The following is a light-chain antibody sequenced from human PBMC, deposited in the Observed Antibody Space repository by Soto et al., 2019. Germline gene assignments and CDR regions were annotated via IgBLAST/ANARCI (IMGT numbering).Light chain of an antibody. CDR1: SGDIGSYNR. J-gene: IGLJ1*01. Sequence: QSVLTQPASVSGSPGQSITTSCTGTSGDIGSYNRVSWYQQHPGKAPKLIIYEVTDRPSGVSNRFSGSKSGNTASLTISGLQAEDEAEYYCSSYTNINARACVIGTGTKVAVL. CDR2: EVT. CDR3: SSYTNINARACV. V-gene: IGLV2-14*01.